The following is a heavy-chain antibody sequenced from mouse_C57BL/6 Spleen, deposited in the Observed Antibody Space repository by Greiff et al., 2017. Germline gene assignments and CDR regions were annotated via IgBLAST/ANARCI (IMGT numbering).Heavy chain of an antibody. CDR3: ARAGTFDD. D-gene: IGHD4-1*01. CDR2: IDPSDSET. V-gene: IGHV1-52*01. J-gene: IGHJ2*01. Sequence: VQLQQSGAELVRPGSSVKLSCKASGYTFTSYWMHWVKQRPIQGLEWIGNIDPSDSETHYNQKFKDKATLTVDKSSSTAYMQLSSLTSEDSAVYYCARAGTFDDWGQGTTLTVSS. CDR1: GYTFTSYW.